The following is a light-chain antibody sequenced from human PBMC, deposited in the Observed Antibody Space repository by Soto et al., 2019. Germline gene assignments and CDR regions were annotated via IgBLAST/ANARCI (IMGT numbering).Light chain of an antibody. CDR2: YTY. Sequence: EIVKTQYPATLSVSPEESATLSCRASQSVSSDLAWYQQKPGQAPRLLIYYTYTRATGFPARFSGGGSGTEFTLTNRSLQSEDSSLYDCKQYNKWPITVGEGTRLDIK. V-gene: IGKV3-15*01. CDR1: QSVSSD. CDR3: KQYNKWPIT. J-gene: IGKJ5*01.